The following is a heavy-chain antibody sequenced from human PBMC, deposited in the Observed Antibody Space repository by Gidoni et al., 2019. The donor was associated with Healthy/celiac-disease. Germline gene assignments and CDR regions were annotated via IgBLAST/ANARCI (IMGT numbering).Heavy chain of an antibody. D-gene: IGHD1-26*01. CDR2: IRYDGSNK. V-gene: IGHV3-30*02. CDR3: AKVVYSGSYLGAFDI. Sequence: QVQLVESGGGVVQPGGSLRLSCAASGFTFSSYGMHWVRQAPGKGLEWVAFIRYDGSNKYYADSVKGRFTISRDNSKNTLYLQMNSLRAEDTAVYYCAKVVYSGSYLGAFDIWGQGTMVTVSS. CDR1: GFTFSSYG. J-gene: IGHJ3*02.